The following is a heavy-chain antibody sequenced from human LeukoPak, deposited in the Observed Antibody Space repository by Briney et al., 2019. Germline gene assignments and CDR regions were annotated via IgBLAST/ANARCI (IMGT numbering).Heavy chain of an antibody. CDR1: GRSISSGSYY. V-gene: IGHV4-61*02. CDR3: ARDAVVIDAFDI. D-gene: IGHD3-22*01. CDR2: IYTSGST. J-gene: IGHJ3*02. Sequence: KSSQTLSLTCTVSGRSISSGSYYWSWIRQPAGKGLEWIGRIYTSGSTNYNPSLKSRVTISVDTSKNQFSLKLSSVTAADTAVYYCARDAVVIDAFDIWGQGTMVTVSS.